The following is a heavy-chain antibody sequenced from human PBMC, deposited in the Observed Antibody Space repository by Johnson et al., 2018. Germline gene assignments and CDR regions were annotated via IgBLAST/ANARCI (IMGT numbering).Heavy chain of an antibody. Sequence: QVQLQESEGGVVQFGRSLRLSCAASGFTFSTYAMHWVRQAPGKGLEWVAVISYDGSNKYYADSVKGRFTISRDNSKNTLYPQMNSLRAEDTAVYYCASYPDYYYYYMDVWGKGTTVTVSS. V-gene: IGHV3-30-3*01. D-gene: IGHD3-16*01. CDR1: GFTFSTYA. CDR2: ISYDGSNK. J-gene: IGHJ6*03. CDR3: ASYPDYYYYYMDV.